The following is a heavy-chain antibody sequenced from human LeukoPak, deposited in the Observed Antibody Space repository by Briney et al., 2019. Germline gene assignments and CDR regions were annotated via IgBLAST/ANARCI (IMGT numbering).Heavy chain of an antibody. V-gene: IGHV1-69*13. CDR2: IIPIFGTA. CDR3: ARATDYYDSSGYYFDY. Sequence: SVKVSCKASGYTFTSYGISWVRQAPGQGLEWMGGIIPIFGTANYAQKFQGRVTITADESTSTAYMELSSLRSEDTAVYYCARATDYYDSSGYYFDYWGQGTLVTVSS. CDR1: GYTFTSYG. J-gene: IGHJ4*02. D-gene: IGHD3-22*01.